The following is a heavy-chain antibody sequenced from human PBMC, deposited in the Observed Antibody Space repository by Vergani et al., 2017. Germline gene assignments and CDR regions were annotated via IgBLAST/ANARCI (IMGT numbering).Heavy chain of an antibody. J-gene: IGHJ6*02. CDR3: ARDLCRGGDCSMDV. CDR2: ISSSSSYT. CDR1: GFTFSDYY. V-gene: IGHV3-11*06. Sequence: QVQLVESGGGLVKPGGSLRLSCAASGFTFSDYYMSWIRQAPGKGLEWVSYISSSSSYTKYADSVKGRFTISRDNAKNSLYLQMNSLRAEDTAVYYCARDLCRGGDCSMDVWGQGTTVTVSS. D-gene: IGHD2-21*02.